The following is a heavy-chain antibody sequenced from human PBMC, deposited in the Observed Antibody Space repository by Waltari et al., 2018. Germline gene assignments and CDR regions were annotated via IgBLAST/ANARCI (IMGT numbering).Heavy chain of an antibody. CDR3: ARNQRGWFDAFDI. J-gene: IGHJ3*02. Sequence: QVQLQESGPGLVKPSQTLSLTCTVSGGSISSGSSYWSWIRQPAGKGLEWIGRIYTSGSTNYNPSLKSRVTISVDTSKNQFSLKLSSVTAADTAIYFCARNQRGWFDAFDIWGQGTAVTVSS. D-gene: IGHD6-19*01. CDR1: GGSISSGSSY. CDR2: IYTSGST. V-gene: IGHV4-61*02.